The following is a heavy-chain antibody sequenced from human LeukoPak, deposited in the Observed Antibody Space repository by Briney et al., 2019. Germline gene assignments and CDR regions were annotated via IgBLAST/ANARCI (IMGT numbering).Heavy chain of an antibody. CDR1: GFNFDAHA. CDR2: ISGDGGPA. V-gene: IGHV3-43*02. D-gene: IGHD1-14*01. CDR3: AKRSGSPHNFDY. J-gene: IGHJ4*02. Sequence: GGSLRLSCAAYGFNFDAHAMNWVRQAPGKPLEWVSLISGDGGPALYADSVKGRFTTSRDNSRNSLYLQMQSLRTEDTALYYCAKRSGSPHNFDYWGRGTLVTVSS.